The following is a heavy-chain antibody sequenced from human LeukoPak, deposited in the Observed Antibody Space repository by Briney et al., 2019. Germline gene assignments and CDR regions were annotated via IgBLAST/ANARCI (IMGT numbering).Heavy chain of an antibody. V-gene: IGHV3-21*04. CDR1: GFTLNSIS. CDR2: ISTSGRYI. Sequence: PGGSLRLSCAASGFTLNSISMNWVRQAPGKGLEWVSSISTSGRYIHYADSVKGRFAISRDNAKNTLYLQMNSLRAEDTAVYYCAKDLYDSSGYQVFDYWGQGTLVTVSS. CDR3: AKDLYDSSGYQVFDY. J-gene: IGHJ4*02. D-gene: IGHD3-22*01.